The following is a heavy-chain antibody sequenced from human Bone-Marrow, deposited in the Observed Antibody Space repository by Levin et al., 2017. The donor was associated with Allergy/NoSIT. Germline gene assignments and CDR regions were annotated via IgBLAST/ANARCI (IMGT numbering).Heavy chain of an antibody. D-gene: IGHD4-17*01. Sequence: GGSLRLSCEASGFTFSSNAMSWVRQSPRQGLEWVSSISGSGGSTFYADSVKGRFTISRDNSNNTLYLQMNILRAEDTAIYYCAQLDGDYGDFADYYFEYWGRGTLVTFAS. CDR3: AQLDGDYGDFADYYFEY. CDR2: ISGSGGST. V-gene: IGHV3-23*01. CDR1: GFTFSSNA. J-gene: IGHJ4*02.